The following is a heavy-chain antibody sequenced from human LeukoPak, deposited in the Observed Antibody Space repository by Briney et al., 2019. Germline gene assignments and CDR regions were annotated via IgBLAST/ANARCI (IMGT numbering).Heavy chain of an antibody. V-gene: IGHV5-51*01. CDR3: ARLIAVAGADPYYFDY. J-gene: IGHJ4*02. CDR2: IYPGDSDT. Sequence: GESLKISCKGSGYSFTSYWIGWVRQMPGKGLEWMGIIYPGDSDTRYSPSFQGQVTISADKSIGTAYLQWSSLKASDTAMYYCARLIAVAGADPYYFDYWGQGTLVTVSS. D-gene: IGHD6-19*01. CDR1: GYSFTSYW.